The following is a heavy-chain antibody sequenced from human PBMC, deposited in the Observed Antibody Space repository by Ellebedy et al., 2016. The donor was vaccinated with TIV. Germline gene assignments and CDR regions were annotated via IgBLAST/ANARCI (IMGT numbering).Heavy chain of an antibody. V-gene: IGHV4-34*01. J-gene: IGHJ4*02. D-gene: IGHD1-26*01. CDR2: VTHTGDT. Sequence: GSLRLSXAVSGAPSGHYFWSWIRQSPGKGLEWIGEVTHTGDTNYNPSLESRVTMSLDTSENQFSLKVNSVTAADTAVYFCARGFPAAWELAGAWGQGTLVTVS. CDR1: GAPSGHYF. CDR3: ARGFPAAWELAGA.